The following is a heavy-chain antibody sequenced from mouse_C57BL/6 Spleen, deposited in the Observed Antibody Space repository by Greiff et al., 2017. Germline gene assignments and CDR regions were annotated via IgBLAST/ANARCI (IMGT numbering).Heavy chain of an antibody. D-gene: IGHD2-3*01. Sequence: EVQLQQSGPELVKPGASVKIPCKASGYTFTDYNMDWVKQSHGKSLEWIGDINPNNGGTIYNQKFKGKATLTVDKSSSTAYMELRSLTSEDTAVYYCARDDDHHWYFDVWGTGTTVTVSS. CDR3: ARDDDHHWYFDV. J-gene: IGHJ1*03. CDR1: GYTFTDYN. CDR2: INPNNGGT. V-gene: IGHV1-18*01.